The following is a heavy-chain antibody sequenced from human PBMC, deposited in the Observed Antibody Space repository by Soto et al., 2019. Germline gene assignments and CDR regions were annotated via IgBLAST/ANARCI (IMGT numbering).Heavy chain of an antibody. D-gene: IGHD3-10*01. V-gene: IGHV3-30*03. CDR1: GFTFSSYG. J-gene: IGHJ6*02. Sequence: PGGSLRLSCAASGFTFSSYGMHWVRQAPGKGLEWVAVISYDGSNKYYADSVKGRFTISRDNSKNTLYLQMNSLRAEDTAVYYCARVYYSSYYGMDVWGQGTTVTVSS. CDR3: ARVYYSSYYGMDV. CDR2: ISYDGSNK.